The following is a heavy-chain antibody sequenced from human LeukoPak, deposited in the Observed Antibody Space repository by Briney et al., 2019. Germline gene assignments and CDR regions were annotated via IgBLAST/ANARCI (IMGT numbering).Heavy chain of an antibody. Sequence: GGSLRLSCAASGFTFSSYAMYWVRQAPGKGLEWVSGISGSGGSTYYADSVKGRLTTSRDNSKNTLYLQMNSLRAEDTAVYYCAKHMGDSEYYGLDVWGQGTTVSVSS. J-gene: IGHJ6*02. CDR2: ISGSGGST. D-gene: IGHD3-16*01. CDR3: AKHMGDSEYYGLDV. V-gene: IGHV3-23*01. CDR1: GFTFSSYA.